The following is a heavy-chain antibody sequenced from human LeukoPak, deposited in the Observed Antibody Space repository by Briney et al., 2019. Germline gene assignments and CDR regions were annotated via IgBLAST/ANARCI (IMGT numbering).Heavy chain of an antibody. CDR1: GGSISSSSYY. Sequence: PSETLSLTCTVSGGSISSSSYYWGWIRQPPGKGLEWIGSIYYSGSTYYNPSLKSRVTISVDTSKNQFSLKLSSVTAADTAVYYCAGNYDFWSGYYTGGFDYWGQGTLVTVSS. V-gene: IGHV4-39*07. CDR3: AGNYDFWSGYYTGGFDY. D-gene: IGHD3-3*01. CDR2: IYYSGST. J-gene: IGHJ4*02.